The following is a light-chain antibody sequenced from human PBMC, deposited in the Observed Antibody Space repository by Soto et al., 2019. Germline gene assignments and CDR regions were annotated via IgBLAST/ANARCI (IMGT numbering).Light chain of an antibody. CDR3: QQGHNWPLT. CDR2: SAS. J-gene: IGKJ2*01. CDR1: QSISTE. V-gene: IGKV3-15*01. Sequence: EIVMTQSPASLSVSPGDGATLSCRASQSISTELAWYQQKPGQPPRLLIYSASTRATGVPARFTGSGSGSEFTLTISGLQSEDFAVYYCQQGHNWPLTFGQGTRLEI.